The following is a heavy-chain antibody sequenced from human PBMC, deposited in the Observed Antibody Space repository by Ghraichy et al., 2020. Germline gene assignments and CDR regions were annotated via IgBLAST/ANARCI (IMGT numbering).Heavy chain of an antibody. V-gene: IGHV3-30*18. J-gene: IGHJ4*02. CDR1: GFTFGNYG. CDR2: ISYDGSKK. D-gene: IGHD3-22*01. CDR3: VKEGVEDTSGYYPNFHY. Sequence: GGSLRLSCAASGFTFGNYGMHWVRQAPGKGLEWVAVISYDGSKKYYADSVKGRVTISRDNSKNTLYLQMNSLRVEDTAVYYCVKEGVEDTSGYYPNFHYWGQGTLVTVSS.